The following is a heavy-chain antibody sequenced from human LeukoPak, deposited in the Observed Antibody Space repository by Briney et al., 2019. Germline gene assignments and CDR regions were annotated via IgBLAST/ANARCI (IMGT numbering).Heavy chain of an antibody. Sequence: GGSLRLSCAASGFTVSSNYMGWVRQAPGKGLEWVSVIYSGGSTYYADSVKGRFTISRDNSKNTVYLQMDSLRAEDTAVYYCARGDGYNYWDYWGQGTLVTVSS. J-gene: IGHJ4*02. CDR2: IYSGGST. V-gene: IGHV3-53*01. CDR1: GFTVSSNY. CDR3: ARGDGYNYWDY. D-gene: IGHD5-24*01.